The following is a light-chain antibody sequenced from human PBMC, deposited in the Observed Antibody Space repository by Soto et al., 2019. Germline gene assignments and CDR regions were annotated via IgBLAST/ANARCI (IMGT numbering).Light chain of an antibody. Sequence: EIEMTQSPSTLYASVGDSDTLTCRACRSVSSWLAWYQQKPGKAFKLLMYVAPSLEIGVPSRCSGSGSGTEFTLTLGSLQPDDFATYYCQQYNSYPWTFGQGTKVEIK. J-gene: IGKJ1*01. CDR3: QQYNSYPWT. CDR1: RSVSSW. V-gene: IGKV1-5*01. CDR2: VAP.